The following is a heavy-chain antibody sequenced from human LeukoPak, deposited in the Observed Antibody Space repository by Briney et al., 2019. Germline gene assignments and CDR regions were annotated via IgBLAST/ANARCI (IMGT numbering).Heavy chain of an antibody. CDR2: INTNTGNR. Sequence: ASVKVSRTASGYTFTNYAMNWVRQAPGQGLEWVGFINTNTGNRTYAQGLTGRLVFSLDASVRTAYLQISSLKAEDTAVYFCARGLYCSTTNCRLGYWGQGNLVTVSS. CDR3: ARGLYCSTTNCRLGY. CDR1: GYTFTNYA. J-gene: IGHJ4*02. D-gene: IGHD2-2*01. V-gene: IGHV7-4-1*02.